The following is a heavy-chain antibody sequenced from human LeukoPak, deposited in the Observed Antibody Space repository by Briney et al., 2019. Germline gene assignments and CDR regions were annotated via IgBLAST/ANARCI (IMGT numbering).Heavy chain of an antibody. J-gene: IGHJ5*02. D-gene: IGHD1-26*01. CDR3: ARDPLTRTGRWEPWFDP. V-gene: IGHV4-39*07. Sequence: SETLSLTCTVSGGSISSSSYYWGWIRQPPGKGLEWIGSIYYSGSTYYNPSLKSRVTISVDTSKNQFSLKLSSVTAADTAVYYCARDPLTRTGRWEPWFDPWGQGTLVTVSS. CDR1: GGSISSSSYY. CDR2: IYYSGST.